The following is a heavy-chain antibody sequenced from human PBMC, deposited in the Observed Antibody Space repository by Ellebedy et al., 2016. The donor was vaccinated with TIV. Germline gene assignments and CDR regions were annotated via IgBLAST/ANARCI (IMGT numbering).Heavy chain of an antibody. CDR3: ARDWDDSSGYHYFDY. V-gene: IGHV3-33*08. D-gene: IGHD3-22*01. CDR1: GFTFSTYG. J-gene: IGHJ4*02. Sequence: GESLKISCAASGFTFSTYGMHWVRQAPGKGLEWVALIWYDGSNKHYADSLKGRFTISRDNSKNTLYLQLNSLRAEDTAVYYCARDWDDSSGYHYFDYWGQGTLVTVSS. CDR2: IWYDGSNK.